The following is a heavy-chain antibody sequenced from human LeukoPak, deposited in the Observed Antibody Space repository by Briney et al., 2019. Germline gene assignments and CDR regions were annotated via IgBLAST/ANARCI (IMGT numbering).Heavy chain of an antibody. Sequence: GGSLRLSCAASGFTFSSYGMHWVRQAPGKGLVWVSRVNSEGGYRNYADSVKGRFTISRDNAKNTLYLEMHSLRAEDTAVYYCVRDGDDYNFDHWGQGSLVTVSS. CDR3: VRDGDDYNFDH. CDR1: GFTFSSYG. D-gene: IGHD5-24*01. CDR2: VNSEGGYR. V-gene: IGHV3-74*01. J-gene: IGHJ5*02.